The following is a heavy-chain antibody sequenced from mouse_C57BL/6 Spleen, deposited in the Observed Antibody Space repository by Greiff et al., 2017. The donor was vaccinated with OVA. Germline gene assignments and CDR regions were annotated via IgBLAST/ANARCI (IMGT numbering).Heavy chain of an antibody. CDR1: GYTFTSYW. CDR3: ASGCNYSMDY. Sequence: QVQLQQSGAELVKPGASVKMSCKASGYTFTSYWITWVKQRPGKGLEWIGDIYPGSGSTNYNEKFKSKATLTVDTSSSTAYMQLSSLTSEDSAVYYCASGCNYSMDYWCQGTSVTVSS. J-gene: IGHJ4*01. CDR2: IYPGSGST. V-gene: IGHV1-55*01.